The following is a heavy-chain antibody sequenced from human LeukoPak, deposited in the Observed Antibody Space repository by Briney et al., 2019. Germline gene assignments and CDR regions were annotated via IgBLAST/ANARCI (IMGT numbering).Heavy chain of an antibody. Sequence: SETLSLTCTVSGRSITRGGYYWSWIRQHPGKGLEWIGYIYHSGSTYYSPSLKSRITISVDTSKNQLSLNLSSVTAADTAVYYCARVPMGASYYYMDVWGKGTTVTVSS. CDR1: GRSITRGGYY. D-gene: IGHD1-26*01. V-gene: IGHV4-31*03. CDR3: ARVPMGASYYYMDV. CDR2: IYHSGST. J-gene: IGHJ6*03.